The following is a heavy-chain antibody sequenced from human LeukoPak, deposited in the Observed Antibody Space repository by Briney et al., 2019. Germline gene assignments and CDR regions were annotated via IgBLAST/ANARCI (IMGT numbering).Heavy chain of an antibody. D-gene: IGHD5-18*01. Sequence: PSETLSLTCTVSGGSTSSYYWSWIRQPPGKGLEWIGYIYYSGSTNYNPSLKSRVTISVDTSKNQFSLKLSSVTAADTAVYYCARGSGYSYGPDYWGQGTLVTVSS. J-gene: IGHJ4*02. V-gene: IGHV4-59*01. CDR1: GGSTSSYY. CDR3: ARGSGYSYGPDY. CDR2: IYYSGST.